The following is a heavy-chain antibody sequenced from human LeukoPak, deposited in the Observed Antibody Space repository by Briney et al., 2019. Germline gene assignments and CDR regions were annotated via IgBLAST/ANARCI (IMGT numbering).Heavy chain of an antibody. V-gene: IGHV1-8*01. CDR3: ARLASSSWPLYYYYGMDV. CDR1: GYTFTSYD. D-gene: IGHD6-13*01. Sequence: GASVKVSCKASGYTFTSYDINWVRQATGQGLEWMGWMNPNSANTGYAQKFQGRVTMTRNTSISTAYMELSSLRSEDTAMYYCARLASSSWPLYYYYGMDVWGQGTTVTVSS. CDR2: MNPNSANT. J-gene: IGHJ6*02.